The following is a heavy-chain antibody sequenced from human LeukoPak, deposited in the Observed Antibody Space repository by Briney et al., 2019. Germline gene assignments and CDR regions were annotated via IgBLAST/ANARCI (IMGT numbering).Heavy chain of an antibody. Sequence: PGGSLRLSCAPSGSTLGNYEMNWVRLTPGKGLEWISYITKGGATVLYAESVKGRFTISRDNANSSLYLQMNSLRAEDTAVYFCARLSVSITRRFDLWGQGTLVTVSS. CDR3: ARLSVSITRRFDL. D-gene: IGHD3-3*01. CDR2: ITKGGATV. CDR1: GSTLGNYE. J-gene: IGHJ5*02. V-gene: IGHV3-48*03.